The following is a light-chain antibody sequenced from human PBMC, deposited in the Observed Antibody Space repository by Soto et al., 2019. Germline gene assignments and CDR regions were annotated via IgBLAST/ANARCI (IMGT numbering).Light chain of an antibody. Sequence: EIVLTQSPGTLSLSPGERATLSCRASQSVSSSYLAWYQQKPGQAPRLLIYGASSRATGIPDRFSGSGSGTDFTLTVSRLEPEDFAVYYCQQYANSPLTFGGGTRWIS. J-gene: IGKJ4*01. CDR3: QQYANSPLT. CDR1: QSVSSSY. CDR2: GAS. V-gene: IGKV3-20*01.